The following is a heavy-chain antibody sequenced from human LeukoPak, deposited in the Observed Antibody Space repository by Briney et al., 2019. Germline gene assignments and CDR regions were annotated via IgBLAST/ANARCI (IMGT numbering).Heavy chain of an antibody. V-gene: IGHV5-51*01. CDR1: GYSFTRNW. D-gene: IGHD1-26*01. J-gene: IGHJ3*02. Sequence: GESLKISCKGSGYSFTRNWIGWVRQMPGKGLEWMGIIYPGDSETRYSPSFQGQVTISGDKSISTANLQWSSLKASDTAMYYCARGSGSNGWAAFGIWGQGTMVTVSS. CDR2: IYPGDSET. CDR3: ARGSGSNGWAAFGI.